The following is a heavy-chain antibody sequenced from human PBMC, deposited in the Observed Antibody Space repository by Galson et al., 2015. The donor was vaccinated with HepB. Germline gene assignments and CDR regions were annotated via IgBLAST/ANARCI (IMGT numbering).Heavy chain of an antibody. V-gene: IGHV1-69*13. CDR1: GGTFSSYA. Sequence: SVKVSCKASGGTFSSYAISWVRRAPGQGLEWMGGIIPIFGTANYAQKFQGRVTITADESTSTAYMELSSLRSEDTAVYYCARGIATVVLEEYYFDYWGQGTLVTVSS. J-gene: IGHJ4*02. CDR3: ARGIATVVLEEYYFDY. CDR2: IIPIFGTA. D-gene: IGHD4-23*01.